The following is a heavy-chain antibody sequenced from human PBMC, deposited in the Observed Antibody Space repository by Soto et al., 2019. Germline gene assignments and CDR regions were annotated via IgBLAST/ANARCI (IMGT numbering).Heavy chain of an antibody. CDR3: ARPPDYYDSSGYYSPGVYYFDY. Sequence: QVQLVQSGAEVKKPGSSVKVSCKASGGTFSSYAISWVRQAPGQGLEWMGGIIPIFGTANYAQKFQGRVTITADESTSPAYMELSSLRSEDTAVYYCARPPDYYDSSGYYSPGVYYFDYWGQGTLVTVSS. D-gene: IGHD3-22*01. CDR1: GGTFSSYA. J-gene: IGHJ4*02. CDR2: IIPIFGTA. V-gene: IGHV1-69*01.